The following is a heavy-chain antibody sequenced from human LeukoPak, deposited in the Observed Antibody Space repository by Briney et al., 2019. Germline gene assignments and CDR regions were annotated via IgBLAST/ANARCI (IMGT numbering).Heavy chain of an antibody. CDR2: IYHSGST. CDR1: GGSISSYY. J-gene: IGHJ5*02. D-gene: IGHD2-15*01. Sequence: SETLSLTCTVSGGSISSYYWSWIRQPPGKGLEWIGYIYHSGSTYYNPSLKSRVTISVDRSKNQFSLKLSSVTAADTAVYYCARVILYYNWFDPWGQGTLVTVSS. V-gene: IGHV4-59*12. CDR3: ARVILYYNWFDP.